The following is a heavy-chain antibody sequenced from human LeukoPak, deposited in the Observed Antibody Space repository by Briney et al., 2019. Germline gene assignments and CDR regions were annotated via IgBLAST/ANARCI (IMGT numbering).Heavy chain of an antibody. CDR1: GFTVSGTH. CDR3: AKDEATSGGGLAS. CDR2: MYTGGTT. J-gene: IGHJ4*02. V-gene: IGHV3-53*01. Sequence: GGSLRLSCAASGFTVSGTHMSWVRQAPGKGLEWVSAMYTGGTTYYADSVKGRFTISRDNSRNTLFLHMSSLRADDTAVYYCAKDEATSGGGLASWGQGTLVAVSS. D-gene: IGHD3-16*01.